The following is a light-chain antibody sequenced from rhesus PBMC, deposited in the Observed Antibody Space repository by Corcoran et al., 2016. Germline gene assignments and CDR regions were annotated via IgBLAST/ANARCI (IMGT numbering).Light chain of an antibody. CDR2: AAS. J-gene: IGKJ2*01. CDR3: LKYNSKAYS. Sequence: DIQMTQSPSSLSASVGDRVTITFRARQGISNYLSWYQQKPGKAPKRLIYAASSLESGVPSRFSGSGSGKEFTTPISSLQPEDFGAYYCLKYNSKAYSFGQGTKVEI. V-gene: IGKV1-36*01. CDR1: QGISNY.